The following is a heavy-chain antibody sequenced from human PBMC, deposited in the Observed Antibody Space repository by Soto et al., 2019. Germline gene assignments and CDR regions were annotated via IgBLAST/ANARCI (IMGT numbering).Heavy chain of an antibody. CDR1: GFSLSTTGVG. J-gene: IGHJ3*01. CDR3: ARSLASWVNVFDF. Sequence: QITLKESGPTLVNPTQTLTLTCTYSGFSLSTTGVGVGWIRQPPGKALEWLAIVFWDDDKRYSLSLKNRLTITQDTSKNQVAFTMTNMDPADTATYYCARSLASWVNVFDFWGQGTLVTVSS. V-gene: IGHV2-5*02. CDR2: VFWDDDK.